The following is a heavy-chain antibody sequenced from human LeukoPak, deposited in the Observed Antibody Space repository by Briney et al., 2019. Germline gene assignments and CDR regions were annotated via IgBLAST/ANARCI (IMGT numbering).Heavy chain of an antibody. CDR1: GFTFSSYA. Sequence: GGSLRLSCAASGFTFSSYAMHWVRQAPGKGLEYVSAISSNGGSTYYANPVKGRFTISRDNSKNTLYLQMGSLRAEDMAVYYCARDLLVVPAVNGAFDIWGQGTMVTVSS. CDR3: ARDLLVVPAVNGAFDI. V-gene: IGHV3-64*01. D-gene: IGHD2-2*01. J-gene: IGHJ3*02. CDR2: ISSNGGST.